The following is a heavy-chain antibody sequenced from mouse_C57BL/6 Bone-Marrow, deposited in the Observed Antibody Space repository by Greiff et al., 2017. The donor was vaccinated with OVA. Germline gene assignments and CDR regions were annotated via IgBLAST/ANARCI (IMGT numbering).Heavy chain of an antibody. Sequence: QVQLKESGPGLVAPSQCLSISCTVSGFSLTSYGVDWVRQPPGKGLEWLGVIWGGGGANYNSALMSRLGISKDNSKSQVFSKMNSLQTDDTAMYYCAKQAPITTVPGFAYWGQGTLVTVSA. CDR3: AKQAPITTVPGFAY. V-gene: IGHV2-9*01. J-gene: IGHJ3*01. D-gene: IGHD1-1*01. CDR2: IWGGGGA. CDR1: GFSLTSYG.